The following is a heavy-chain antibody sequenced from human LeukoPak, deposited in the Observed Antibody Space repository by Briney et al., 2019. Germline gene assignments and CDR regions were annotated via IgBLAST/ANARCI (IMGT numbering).Heavy chain of an antibody. V-gene: IGHV4-39*01. CDR3: TGYSAGWSSGGGY. CDR2: IYYSGTT. Sequence: SETLSLTCTVSGGSISSRTYYWGWIRQPPGKGLEWFASIYYSGTTYYSPSLKSRVAISVNRSNTQFSLRLSSVTAADTAVYFCTGYSAGWSSGGGYWGQGTVVTVSS. CDR1: GGSISSRTYY. D-gene: IGHD6-19*01. J-gene: IGHJ4*02.